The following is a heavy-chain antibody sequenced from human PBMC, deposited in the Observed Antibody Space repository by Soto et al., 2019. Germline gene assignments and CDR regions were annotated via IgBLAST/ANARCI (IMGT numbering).Heavy chain of an antibody. CDR1: GGPISSSSYY. CDR3: ARHGISKARRNCSSTSCYTPGDPRYYYYYYYMDV. Sequence: PSETLSLTCTVSGGPISSSSYYWGWIRQPPGKGLEWIGSIYYSGSTYYNPSLKSRVTISVDTSKNQFSLKLSSVTAADTAVYYCARHGISKARRNCSSTSCYTPGDPRYYYYYYYMDVWGKGTTVTVSS. CDR2: IYYSGST. V-gene: IGHV4-39*01. D-gene: IGHD2-2*02. J-gene: IGHJ6*03.